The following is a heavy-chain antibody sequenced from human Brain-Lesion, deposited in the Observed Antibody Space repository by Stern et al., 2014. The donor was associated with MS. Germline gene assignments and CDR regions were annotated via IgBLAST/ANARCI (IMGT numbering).Heavy chain of an antibody. Sequence: QVQLQESGPGLVKPSQTLSLTCTVSGGSLSSGDYYWSWIRQSPGKGLEWIAYIYYNGNTNYSPSLKSRLTISVDTAKNQFSLKLSSVTAADTAVYYCAIARAIVETGFDRWGQGTLVTVSS. CDR3: AIARAIVETGFDR. CDR2: IYYNGNT. D-gene: IGHD1-26*01. V-gene: IGHV4-30-4*01. CDR1: GGSLSSGDYY. J-gene: IGHJ5*02.